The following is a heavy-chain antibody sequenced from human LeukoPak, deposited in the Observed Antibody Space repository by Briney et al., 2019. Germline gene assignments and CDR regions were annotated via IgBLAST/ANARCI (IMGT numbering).Heavy chain of an antibody. CDR2: IDWDDDK. V-gene: IGHV2-70*11. Sequence: SGPTLVNPTHTLTLTRTFSGFSLSTSGMCVSWIRQPPGKALEWLARIDWDDDKYYNTSLKTRLTISKDTSKNQVVLTMTNMDPVDTATYYCARIKGDGYNWEKGFDYWGQGTLVTVSS. D-gene: IGHD5-24*01. CDR3: ARIKGDGYNWEKGFDY. CDR1: GFSLSTSGMC. J-gene: IGHJ4*02.